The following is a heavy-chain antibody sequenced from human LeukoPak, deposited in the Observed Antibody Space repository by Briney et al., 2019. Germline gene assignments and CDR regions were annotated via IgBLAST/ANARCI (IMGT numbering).Heavy chain of an antibody. CDR1: VCTFSSYA. J-gene: IGHJ4*02. Sequence: SVKVSCKSSVCTFSSYAISWVRQAPGQGLEWMGGIIPIFGTANYAQKFQGRVTITADESTSTAYMELSRLRSEDTAVYYCARVAGSGWYEPFDYWGQGPLVTVSS. D-gene: IGHD6-19*01. CDR2: IIPIFGTA. V-gene: IGHV1-69*13. CDR3: ARVAGSGWYEPFDY.